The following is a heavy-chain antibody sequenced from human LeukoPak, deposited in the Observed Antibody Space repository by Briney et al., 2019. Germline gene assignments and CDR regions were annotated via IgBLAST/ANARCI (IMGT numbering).Heavy chain of an antibody. V-gene: IGHV4-34*01. CDR2: INHSGST. CDR3: ARYSNYLVWFDP. CDR1: GESFSGNF. Sequence: SETLSLTCAVSGESFSGNFWTWIRQPPGEGLEWIGEINHSGSTNYNPSLKSRVTISVDTSKNQFSLKLSSVTAAGTAVYYCARYSNYLVWFDPWGQGTLVTVSS. D-gene: IGHD4-11*01. J-gene: IGHJ5*02.